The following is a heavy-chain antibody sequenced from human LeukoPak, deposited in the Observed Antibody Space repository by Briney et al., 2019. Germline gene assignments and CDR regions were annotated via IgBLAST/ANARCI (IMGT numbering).Heavy chain of an antibody. CDR2: IKEDGGEK. CDR3: ARALLYYDTPFDY. Sequence: GGSLRLSCAASGFGFCGYWMGGGRAAPRRGGGCVANIKEDGGEKYYVDSVRGRFAISRDNAKNSLYLQMNSLRAEDTAVYYCARALLYYDTPFDYWGQGTLVTVSS. V-gene: IGHV3-7*01. J-gene: IGHJ4*02. CDR1: GFGFCGYW. D-gene: IGHD3-9*01.